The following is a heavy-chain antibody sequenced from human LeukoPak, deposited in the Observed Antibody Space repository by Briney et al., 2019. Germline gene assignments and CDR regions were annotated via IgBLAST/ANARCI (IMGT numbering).Heavy chain of an antibody. D-gene: IGHD3-10*01. Sequence: ASVKVSCKASGYTFTSYGISWVRQVPGQGLEWMGWISAYNGNTNYAQKLQGRVTMTTDTSTSTAYMELRSLRSDDTAVYYCARVEVRFGVITMVRGVYMDVWGKGTTVTVSS. CDR1: GYTFTSYG. V-gene: IGHV1-18*01. J-gene: IGHJ6*03. CDR2: ISAYNGNT. CDR3: ARVEVRFGVITMVRGVYMDV.